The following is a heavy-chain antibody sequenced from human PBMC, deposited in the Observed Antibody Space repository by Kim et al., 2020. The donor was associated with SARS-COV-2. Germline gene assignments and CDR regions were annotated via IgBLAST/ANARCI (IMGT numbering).Heavy chain of an antibody. Sequence: SETLSLTCIVSSGSISSSSYSWTWIRQPPRKGLEWIGSIYYSADTYYNPSLKSRVTISVDTSKNQFSLKLSSVTAADTDVYYCARRGRGYSFDYWGQGTLVTVSS. CDR1: SGSISSSSYS. J-gene: IGHJ4*02. D-gene: IGHD3-16*01. V-gene: IGHV4-39*01. CDR2: IYYSADT. CDR3: ARRGRGYSFDY.